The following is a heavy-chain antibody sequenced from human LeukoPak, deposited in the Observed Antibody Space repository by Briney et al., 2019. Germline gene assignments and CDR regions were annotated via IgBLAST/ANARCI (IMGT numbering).Heavy chain of an antibody. CDR1: GFSLTAHGVS. J-gene: IGHJ5*02. CDR2: IYWDGDK. D-gene: IGHD5-18*01. Sequence: SGPTLVKPTQTLSLTCTFSGFSLTAHGVSVGWIRQPPGKALEWLALIYWDGDKRYSPSLKSRLTITKDTSKNQVVLTMTNMDPVDTATYYCAHGQVLATAMVDWFDPWGQGTLVTVSS. V-gene: IGHV2-5*02. CDR3: AHGQVLATAMVDWFDP.